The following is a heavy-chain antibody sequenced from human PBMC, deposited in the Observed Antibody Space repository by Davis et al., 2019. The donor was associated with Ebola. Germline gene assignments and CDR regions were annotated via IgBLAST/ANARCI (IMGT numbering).Heavy chain of an antibody. CDR1: GFTFSSYW. J-gene: IGHJ4*02. V-gene: IGHV3-74*01. CDR2: TDSDGSDT. Sequence: PGGSPRLSCAASGFTFSSYWMHWVRQAPGKGLEWLSRTDSDGSDTSYGDSVKGRFTISRDNTKNSVYLQMNSLRVEDTALYYCARDPASSAFDYWGQGTLVTVSS. CDR3: ARDPASSAFDY. D-gene: IGHD3-16*02.